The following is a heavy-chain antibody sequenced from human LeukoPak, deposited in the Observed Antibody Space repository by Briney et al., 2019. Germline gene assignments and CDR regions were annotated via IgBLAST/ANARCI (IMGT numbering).Heavy chain of an antibody. CDR1: GGTFSSHA. V-gene: IGHV1-69*05. Sequence: ASVKVSCKASGGTFSSHAISWVRQAPGQGLEWMGGIIPIFGTANYAQKFQGRVTITTDESTSTAYMELSSLRSEDTAVYYCARGFLFYDFWSGPGWFDPWGQGPLVTVSS. D-gene: IGHD3-3*01. CDR2: IIPIFGTA. CDR3: ARGFLFYDFWSGPGWFDP. J-gene: IGHJ5*02.